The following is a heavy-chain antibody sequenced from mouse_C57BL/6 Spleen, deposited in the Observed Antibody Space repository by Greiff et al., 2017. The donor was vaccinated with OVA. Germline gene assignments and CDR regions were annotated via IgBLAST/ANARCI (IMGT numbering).Heavy chain of an antibody. CDR1: GFNIKDYY. Sequence: EVKLQQSGAELVKPGASVKLSCTASGFNIKDYYMHWVKQRTEQGLEWIGRIDPEDGETKYAPKFQGKAPITADTSSNTAYLQLSSLTSEDSAVYYCARDIYYDYDVGYFDYWGQGTTLTVSS. J-gene: IGHJ2*01. V-gene: IGHV14-2*01. CDR2: IDPEDGET. CDR3: ARDIYYDYDVGYFDY. D-gene: IGHD2-4*01.